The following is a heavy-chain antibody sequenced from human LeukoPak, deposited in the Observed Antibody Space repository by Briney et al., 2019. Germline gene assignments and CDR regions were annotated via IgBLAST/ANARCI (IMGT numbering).Heavy chain of an antibody. V-gene: IGHV1-18*01. D-gene: IGHD3-22*01. CDR2: ISAYNGNT. Sequence: GASVKVSCKASGYTFTSYGISWVRQAPGQGLEWMGWISAYNGNTNYAQKLQGRVTMTTDTSTSTAYMELRSLRSDDTAVYYCARDTYDSSVTPPGYLDYWGQGTLVTVSS. CDR3: ARDTYDSSVTPPGYLDY. J-gene: IGHJ4*02. CDR1: GYTFTSYG.